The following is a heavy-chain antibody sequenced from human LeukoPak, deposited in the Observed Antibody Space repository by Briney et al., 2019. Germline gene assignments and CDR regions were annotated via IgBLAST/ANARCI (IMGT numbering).Heavy chain of an antibody. CDR2: ISWNSGSI. V-gene: IGHV3-9*01. D-gene: IGHD6-19*01. Sequence: GRSLRLSCAASGFTFDEYAIHWVRQAPGKGLEWVSGISWNSGSIGYADSVKGRFTISRDNSKNTLYLQMNSLRAEDTAVYYCAKLGGIAVAGPLTRNDYWGQGTLVTVSS. J-gene: IGHJ4*02. CDR3: AKLGGIAVAGPLTRNDY. CDR1: GFTFDEYA.